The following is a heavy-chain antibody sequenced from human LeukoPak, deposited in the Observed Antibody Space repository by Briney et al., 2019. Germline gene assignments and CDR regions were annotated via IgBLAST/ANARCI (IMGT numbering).Heavy chain of an antibody. CDR2: IKSKTDGGTT. D-gene: IGHD6-19*01. V-gene: IGHV3-15*01. Sequence: GGSLRLSCAASGFTFSNAWMSWVRQAPGKGLEWAGRIKSKTDGGTTDYAAPVKGRFTISRDDSKNTLYLQMNSLKTEDTAVYYCTTAPRGWYRDYWGQGTLVTVSS. CDR1: GFTFSNAW. CDR3: TTAPRGWYRDY. J-gene: IGHJ4*02.